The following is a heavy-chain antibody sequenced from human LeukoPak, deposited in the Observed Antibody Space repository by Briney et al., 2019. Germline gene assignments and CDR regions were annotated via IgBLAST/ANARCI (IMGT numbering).Heavy chain of an antibody. CDR2: VSISGDNT. CDR3: ARARTSGSFCDY. CDR1: GFTFSSYA. V-gene: IGHV3-23*01. J-gene: IGHJ4*02. D-gene: IGHD1-26*01. Sequence: PGGSLRLSCAASGFTFSSYAMSWVRQAPGKGLEWVSRVSISGDNTYYADSVKGRFTISRDNSKNTLYLQINSLRAEDTAVYYCARARTSGSFCDYWGQGTLVTVSS.